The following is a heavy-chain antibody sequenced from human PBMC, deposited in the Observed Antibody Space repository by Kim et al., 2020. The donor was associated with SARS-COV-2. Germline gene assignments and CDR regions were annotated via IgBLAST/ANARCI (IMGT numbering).Heavy chain of an antibody. CDR3: TRREGRGYSGYDYFDYYYYYGMDV. CDR2: IRSKAYGGTT. Sequence: GGSLRLSCTASGFTFGDYAMSWVRQAPGKGLEWVGFIRSKAYGGTTEYAASVKGRFTISRDDSKSIAYLQMNSLKTEDTAVYYCTRREGRGYSGYDYFDYYYYYGMDVWGQGTTVTVSS. V-gene: IGHV3-49*04. CDR1: GFTFGDYA. J-gene: IGHJ6*02. D-gene: IGHD5-12*01.